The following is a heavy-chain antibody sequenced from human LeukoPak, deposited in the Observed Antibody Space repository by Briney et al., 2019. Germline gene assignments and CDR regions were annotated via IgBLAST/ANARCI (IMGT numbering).Heavy chain of an antibody. CDR2: INPNSGGT. Sequence: GASVKVSCKASGGTFSTYAVSWVRQAPGQGLEWMGRINPNSGGTNYAQKFQGRVTMTRDTSISTAYMELSRLRSDDTAVYYCARNEWLVRNWFDPWGQGTLVTVSS. V-gene: IGHV1-2*06. CDR1: GGTFSTYA. J-gene: IGHJ5*02. CDR3: ARNEWLVRNWFDP. D-gene: IGHD6-19*01.